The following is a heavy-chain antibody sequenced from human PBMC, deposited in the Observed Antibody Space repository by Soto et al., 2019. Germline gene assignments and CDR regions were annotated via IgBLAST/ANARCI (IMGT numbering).Heavy chain of an antibody. J-gene: IGHJ3*02. CDR2: MWYDGSNK. Sequence: PGGSLRLSCAASGFTFSSYGMHWVRQAPGKGLEWVAVMWYDGSNKYYADSVKGRFTISRDNSKNTLYLQMNSLRAEDTAVYYCARERSTPDAFDIWGQGTMVTVSS. CDR1: GFTFSSYG. CDR3: ARERSTPDAFDI. D-gene: IGHD4-4*01. V-gene: IGHV3-33*01.